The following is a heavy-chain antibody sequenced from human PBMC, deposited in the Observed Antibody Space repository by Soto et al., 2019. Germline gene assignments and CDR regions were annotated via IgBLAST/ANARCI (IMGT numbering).Heavy chain of an antibody. D-gene: IGHD6-13*01. CDR1: GGSISSYY. J-gene: IGHJ4*02. CDR2: IYYSGST. V-gene: IGHV4-59*08. CDR3: ASLGSLAAAPSFDY. Sequence: QVQLQESGPGLVKPSETLSLTCTVSGGSISSYYWSWIRQPPGMELEWIGYIYYSGSTNYNPSHTSRVTISVDTSKNQFSLKVNSVTATDTAVYYCASLGSLAAAPSFDYWGQGTLVTVSS.